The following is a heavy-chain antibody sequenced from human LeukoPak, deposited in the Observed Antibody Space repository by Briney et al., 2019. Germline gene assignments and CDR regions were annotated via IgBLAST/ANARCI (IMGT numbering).Heavy chain of an antibody. D-gene: IGHD3-9*01. V-gene: IGHV1-46*01. J-gene: IGHJ3*02. CDR1: GYTFTSYY. CDR3: ARGPDYDILTGIRGEAAFDI. CDR2: INPSGGST. Sequence: ASVKVSCKASGYTFTSYYMHWVRQAPGQGLEWMGIINPSGGSTSYAQKFQGRVTMTRDTSISTAYMELSRLRSDDTAVYYCARGPDYDILTGIRGEAAFDIWGQGTMVTVSS.